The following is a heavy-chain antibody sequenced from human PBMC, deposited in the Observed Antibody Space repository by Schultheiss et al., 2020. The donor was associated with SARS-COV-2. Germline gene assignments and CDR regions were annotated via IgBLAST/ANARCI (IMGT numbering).Heavy chain of an antibody. D-gene: IGHD3-22*01. Sequence: SETLSLTCTVSGGSISSFYWSWIRQPPGKGLEWIGYIYYSGSTNYNPSLKSRFTISVDTSKNQFSLKLSSVTAADTAVYYCARADYDSSGYYHTPFDSWGQGTLVTVSS. J-gene: IGHJ4*02. CDR3: ARADYDSSGYYHTPFDS. CDR1: GGSISSFY. CDR2: IYYSGST. V-gene: IGHV4-59*01.